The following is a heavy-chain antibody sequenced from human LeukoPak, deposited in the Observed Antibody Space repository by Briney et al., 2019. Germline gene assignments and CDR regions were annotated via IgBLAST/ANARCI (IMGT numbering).Heavy chain of an antibody. J-gene: IGHJ4*02. Sequence: GASVKVSCKASGYTFTSYGISWVRQAPGQGLEWMGWISAYNGNTNYAQKLQGGVTMTTDTSTSTAYMELRSLRSDDTAVYYCARATGGYCTNGVCPYYFDYWGQGTLVTVSS. CDR2: ISAYNGNT. D-gene: IGHD2-8*01. V-gene: IGHV1-18*01. CDR1: GYTFTSYG. CDR3: ARATGGYCTNGVCPYYFDY.